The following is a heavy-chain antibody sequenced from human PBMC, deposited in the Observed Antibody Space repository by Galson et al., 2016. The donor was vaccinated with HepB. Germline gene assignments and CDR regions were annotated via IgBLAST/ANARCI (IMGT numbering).Heavy chain of an antibody. CDR2: ITPYNGNR. V-gene: IGHV1-18*01. CDR3: ARDQSSDYYYGMDV. CDR1: GGNFSTYA. J-gene: IGHJ6*02. D-gene: IGHD6-6*01. Sequence: SVKVSCKASGGNFSTYAITWVRQAPGQGLEWMGWITPYNGNRNYAQKYRGRVTMNTDTPTRTAYMELRTIRADDTAVYHCARDQSSDYYYGMDVWGQGTTVTVSS.